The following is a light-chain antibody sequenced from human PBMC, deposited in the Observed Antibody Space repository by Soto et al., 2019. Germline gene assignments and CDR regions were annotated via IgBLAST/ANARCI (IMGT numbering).Light chain of an antibody. Sequence: EIVLTQSPGTLSLSPGERATLSCRASQSVSSSYLAWYQQKPGQAPRLLIYGASSRATGIPDRFSGSGSGTDFTLTISRLEPEDCAVYYCQQYGSATYTLGQGTKLEIK. J-gene: IGKJ2*01. CDR3: QQYGSATYT. CDR1: QSVSSSY. CDR2: GAS. V-gene: IGKV3-20*01.